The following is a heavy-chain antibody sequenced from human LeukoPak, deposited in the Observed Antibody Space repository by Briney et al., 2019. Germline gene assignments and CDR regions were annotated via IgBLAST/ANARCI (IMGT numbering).Heavy chain of an antibody. Sequence: SETLSLTCAVSGYSISSGYYWGWIRQPPGKGLEWIGSIYHSGSTYYNPSLKSRVTITVDTSKNQFSLKLSSVTAADTAVYYCARLYSGVTRPFDYWGQGTLVAVSS. CDR2: IYHSGST. J-gene: IGHJ4*02. CDR1: GYSISSGYY. V-gene: IGHV4-38-2*01. D-gene: IGHD4-23*01. CDR3: ARLYSGVTRPFDY.